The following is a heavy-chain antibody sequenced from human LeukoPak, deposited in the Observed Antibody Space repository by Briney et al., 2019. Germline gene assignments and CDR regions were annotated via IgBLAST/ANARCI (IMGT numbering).Heavy chain of an antibody. D-gene: IGHD3-3*01. V-gene: IGHV3-11*01. Sequence: KPGGSLRLSCAASGFTFSDYYMSWIRQAPGKGLEWVSYISSSGSTIYYADSVKGRFTISWDNAKNSLYLQMNSLRAEDTAVYYCARPAFGVVPYYYYGMDVWGQGTTVTVSS. J-gene: IGHJ6*02. CDR2: ISSSGSTI. CDR3: ARPAFGVVPYYYYGMDV. CDR1: GFTFSDYY.